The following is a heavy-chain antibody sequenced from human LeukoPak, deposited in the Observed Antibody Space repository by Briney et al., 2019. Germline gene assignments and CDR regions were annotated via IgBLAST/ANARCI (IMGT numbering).Heavy chain of an antibody. V-gene: IGHV3-23*01. J-gene: IGHJ6*02. D-gene: IGHD6-13*01. CDR1: GFTFTSYA. CDR2: VSGSAGGT. CDR3: AKSQGYSSSLYLGFSHYYGMDV. Sequence: GGSLRLSCAASGFTFTSYAMTWVRQAPGKGLEWVSTVSGSAGGTDYADSVKGRFTISRDNSKNTLYLQMNSLRAEDTAVYYCAKSQGYSSSLYLGFSHYYGMDVWGQGTTVTVSS.